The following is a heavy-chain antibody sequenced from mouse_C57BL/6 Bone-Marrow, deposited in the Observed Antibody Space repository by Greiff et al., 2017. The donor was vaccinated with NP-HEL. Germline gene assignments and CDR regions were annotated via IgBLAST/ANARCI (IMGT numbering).Heavy chain of an antibody. J-gene: IGHJ3*01. CDR2: IDPNSGGT. Sequence: QVQLQQPGAELVKPGASVKLSCKASGYTFTSYWMHWVKQRPGRGLEWIGRIDPNSGGTKYNETFQSKATVTVDKPSSTAYMQLSSLTSEASAVYDCAREWVWNGYAWFAYWGQGTLVTVSA. CDR3: AREWVWNGYAWFAY. CDR1: GYTFTSYW. V-gene: IGHV1-72*01. D-gene: IGHD2-2*01.